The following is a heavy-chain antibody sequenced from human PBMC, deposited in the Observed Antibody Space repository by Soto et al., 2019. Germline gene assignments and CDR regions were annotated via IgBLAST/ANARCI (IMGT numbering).Heavy chain of an antibody. J-gene: IGHJ3*02. CDR1: GGSISSYY. V-gene: IGHV4-4*07. D-gene: IGHD3-22*01. CDR3: ASGYYDSSGYYYGDAFDI. Sequence: SETLSLTGTVSGGSISSYYWSWIRQPAGKGLEWIGRIYTSGSTNYNPSLKSRVTMSVDTSKNQFSLKLSSVTAADTAVYYCASGYYDSSGYYYGDAFDIWGQGTMVTVSS. CDR2: IYTSGST.